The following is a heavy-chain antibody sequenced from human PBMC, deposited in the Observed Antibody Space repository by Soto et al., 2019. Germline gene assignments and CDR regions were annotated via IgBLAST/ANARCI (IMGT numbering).Heavy chain of an antibody. J-gene: IGHJ3*02. D-gene: IGHD3-22*01. CDR1: GFSFSRSV. CDR2: ISSDERDE. Sequence: GGSLRLSCAASGFSFSRSVVHWLRQAPGKGLEWVAVISSDERDEDYADSVKGRFTISRDNSKNTLYLQMNSLRAEDTAVYYCAKDHLPNTMIVVDDAFDIWGQGTMVTVSS. CDR3: AKDHLPNTMIVVDDAFDI. V-gene: IGHV3-33*06.